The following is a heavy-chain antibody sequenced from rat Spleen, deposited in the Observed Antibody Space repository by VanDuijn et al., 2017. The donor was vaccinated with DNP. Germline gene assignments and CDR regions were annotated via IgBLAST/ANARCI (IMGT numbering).Heavy chain of an antibody. Sequence: EVQVVESGGGLVQPGRSMTVSCAVSGFTFSNSDMAWVRQAPKKGLDWVAYISYDGGSTYNGDSVKGRFTISRDNAKSTLYLQMNSLRSEDMAIYYCARYSLIKRMWDYWGQGVTVTVSS. V-gene: IGHV5-22*01. CDR2: ISYDGGST. CDR3: ARYSLIKRMWDY. D-gene: IGHD1-2*01. J-gene: IGHJ2*01. CDR1: GFTFSNSD.